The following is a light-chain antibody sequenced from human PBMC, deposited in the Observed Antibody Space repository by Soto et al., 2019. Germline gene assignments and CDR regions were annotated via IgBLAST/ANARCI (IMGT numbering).Light chain of an antibody. J-gene: IGKJ2*01. CDR2: GAS. CDR1: QSVNNN. Sequence: EIILTQSPASLSVSPGERATLSCRASQSVNNNLAWYQQKRGQAPRLLIYGASTRATSIPGRFRGSGSGTEFTLTITSLQSEDFAVYFCQQYNNWPPDTFGQGTKLEIK. V-gene: IGKV3-15*01. CDR3: QQYNNWPPDT.